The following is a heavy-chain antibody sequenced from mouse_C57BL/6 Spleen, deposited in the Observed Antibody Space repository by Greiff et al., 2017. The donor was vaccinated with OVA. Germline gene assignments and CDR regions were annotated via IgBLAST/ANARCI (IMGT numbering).Heavy chain of an antibody. CDR3: AIRSYYYGSSYWYFDV. J-gene: IGHJ1*03. CDR1: GYTFTDYN. V-gene: IGHV1-18*01. Sequence: VHVKQSGPELVKPGASVKIPCKASGYTFTDYNMDWVKQSHGKSLEWIGDINPNNGGTIYNQKFKGKATLTVDKSSSTAYMELRSLTSEDTAVYYCAIRSYYYGSSYWYFDVWGTGTTVTVSS. CDR2: INPNNGGT. D-gene: IGHD1-1*01.